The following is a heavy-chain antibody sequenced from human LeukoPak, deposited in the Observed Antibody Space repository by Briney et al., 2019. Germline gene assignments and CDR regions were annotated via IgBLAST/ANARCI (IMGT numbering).Heavy chain of an antibody. CDR3: ARGFPVDDYVWGSYPPTYYFDY. D-gene: IGHD3-16*02. J-gene: IGHJ4*02. CDR2: INAGNGNT. CDR1: GYSFNKYA. Sequence: ASVKVSCKASGYSFNKYAMNWVRQVPGKGLEWMGWINAGNGNTKYSQEFQGRVTITRDTSASTAYMELSSLRSEDMAVYYCARGFPVDDYVWGSYPPTYYFDYWGQGTLVTVSS. V-gene: IGHV1-3*03.